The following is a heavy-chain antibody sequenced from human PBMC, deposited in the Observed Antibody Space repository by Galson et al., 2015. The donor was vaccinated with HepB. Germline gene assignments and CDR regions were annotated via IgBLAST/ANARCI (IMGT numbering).Heavy chain of an antibody. Sequence: SLRLSCAASGFTFSSYGMHWVRQAPGKGLEWVALISYDGSNKYYADSMKGRFTISRDNSKDTLYLQMNSLRAEDTAVYYCAKDFGYSSNYYGMDVWGQGTTVTVSS. D-gene: IGHD6-13*01. CDR3: AKDFGYSSNYYGMDV. J-gene: IGHJ6*02. CDR1: GFTFSSYG. CDR2: ISYDGSNK. V-gene: IGHV3-30*18.